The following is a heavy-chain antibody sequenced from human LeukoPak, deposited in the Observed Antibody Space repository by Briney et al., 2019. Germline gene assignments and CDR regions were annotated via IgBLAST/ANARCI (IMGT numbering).Heavy chain of an antibody. CDR1: GDSVSSNGAA. CDR2: TYYRFEWYD. J-gene: IGHJ3*02. V-gene: IGHV6-1*01. D-gene: IGHD3-22*01. Sequence: SQTLSLTCAISGDSVSSNGAAWNWMRQAPSRGLKGMGRTYYRFEWYDDYAVCVVSRITVNSDTSKNPLSMQLNTVTPDDTAVYYCARSNPATRFSLLVLITSDAFDISGQGTMVTVSS. CDR3: ARSNPATRFSLLVLITSDAFDI.